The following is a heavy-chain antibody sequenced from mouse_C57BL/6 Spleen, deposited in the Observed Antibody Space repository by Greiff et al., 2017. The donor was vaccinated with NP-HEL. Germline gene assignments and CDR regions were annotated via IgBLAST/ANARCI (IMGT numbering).Heavy chain of an antibody. CDR3: ARPVFITTVVATPYAMDY. Sequence: EVKLQQSGPELVKPGASVKISCKASGYTFTDYYMNWVKQSHGKSLEWIGDINPNNGGTSYNQKFKGKATLTVDKSSSTAYMELRSLTSEDSAVYYCARPVFITTVVATPYAMDYWGQGTSVTVSS. D-gene: IGHD1-1*01. CDR1: GYTFTDYY. J-gene: IGHJ4*01. CDR2: INPNNGGT. V-gene: IGHV1-26*01.